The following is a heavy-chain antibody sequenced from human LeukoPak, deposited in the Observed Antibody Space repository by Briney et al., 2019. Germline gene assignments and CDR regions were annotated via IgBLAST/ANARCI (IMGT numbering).Heavy chain of an antibody. V-gene: IGHV4-34*01. CDR1: GGSFSGYC. CDR2: INHSGST. J-gene: IGHJ4*02. D-gene: IGHD1-7*01. Sequence: SETLSLTCAVYGGSFSGYCWSWIRQPPGKGLEWIGEINHSGSTNYNPSLKSRVTISVDTSKNQFSLKLSSVTAADTAVYYCARALTGTTAPRKYYFDYWGQGTLVTVSS. CDR3: ARALTGTTAPRKYYFDY.